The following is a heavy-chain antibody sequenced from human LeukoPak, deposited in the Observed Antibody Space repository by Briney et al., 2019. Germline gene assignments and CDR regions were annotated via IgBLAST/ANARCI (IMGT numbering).Heavy chain of an antibody. J-gene: IGHJ6*02. CDR1: GFTFSSYA. CDR2: ISGSGGST. Sequence: GGSLRLSCAASGFTFSSYAISWVRQAPGKGLEWVSAISGSGGSTYYADSVKGRFTISRDNSKNTLYLQMNSLRAEDTAVYYCASGQVPAAPLGMDVWGQGTTVTVSS. D-gene: IGHD2-2*01. V-gene: IGHV3-23*01. CDR3: ASGQVPAAPLGMDV.